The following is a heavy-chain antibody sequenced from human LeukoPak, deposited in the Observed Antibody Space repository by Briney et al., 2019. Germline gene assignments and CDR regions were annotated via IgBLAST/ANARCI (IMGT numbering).Heavy chain of an antibody. V-gene: IGHV3-33*06. CDR3: AKAAYGSGDY. J-gene: IGHJ4*01. D-gene: IGHD3-10*01. Sequence: PGGSLTLSWAPSGFTLTSYGMHWVRQAPGKGLEWVAAIWYDGSNKYYADSMKGSFTISRDNSKNTLYLQRNRLRAEDPSLNYRAKAAYGSGDYWGDGTLVTASP. CDR2: IWYDGSNK. CDR1: GFTLTSYG.